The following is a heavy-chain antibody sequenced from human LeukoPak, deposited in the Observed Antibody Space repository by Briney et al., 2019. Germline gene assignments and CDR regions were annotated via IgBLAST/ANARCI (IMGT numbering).Heavy chain of an antibody. J-gene: IGHJ6*03. CDR1: GGSISSYY. Sequence: SETLCLTCTVSGGSISSYYWSWIRQPPGKGLEWIGYIYYSGSTNYNPSLKSRVTISVDTSKNQFSLKLSSVTAADTAVYYCARVLRYYYYMDVWGKGTTVTVSS. V-gene: IGHV4-59*12. CDR3: ARVLRYYYYMDV. CDR2: IYYSGST.